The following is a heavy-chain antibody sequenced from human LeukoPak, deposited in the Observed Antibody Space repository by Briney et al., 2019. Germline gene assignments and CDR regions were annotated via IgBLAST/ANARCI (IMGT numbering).Heavy chain of an antibody. CDR1: GGSISGYY. CDR3: ARDPQLGPFDY. V-gene: IGHV4-59*12. D-gene: IGHD6-6*01. J-gene: IGHJ4*02. Sequence: KTSETLSLTCSVSGGSISGYYWSWIRQPPGQGLEWIGYIYYSGSTNYNPSLKSRVIISRDTSKNQFSLNLSSVTAADTAVYYCARDPQLGPFDYWGQGTLVTVSS. CDR2: IYYSGST.